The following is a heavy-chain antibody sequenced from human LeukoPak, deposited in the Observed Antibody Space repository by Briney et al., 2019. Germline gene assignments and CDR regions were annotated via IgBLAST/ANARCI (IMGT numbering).Heavy chain of an antibody. V-gene: IGHV4-59*01. CDR2: IYSSGNT. CDR3: ARLRWQLVGPYFDY. CDR1: GDSISTYY. Sequence: SETLSLTCSFSGDSISTYYWSWIRQPPGKGLEWIGHIYSSGNTDYNSSLKSRVTISVDTSKSQFSLRLSSVTATDTAVYYCARLRWQLVGPYFDYWGQGILVTVSS. J-gene: IGHJ4*02. D-gene: IGHD1-26*01.